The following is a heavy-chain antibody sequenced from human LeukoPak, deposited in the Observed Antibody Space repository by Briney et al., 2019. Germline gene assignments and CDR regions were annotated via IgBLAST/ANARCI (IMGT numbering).Heavy chain of an antibody. CDR2: NNHNGERT. CDR3: VKDRAEASAFDI. J-gene: IGHJ3*02. CDR1: GFTFSTYL. V-gene: IGHV3-64D*09. Sequence: PGGSLTLSCSASGFTFSTYLMHWVRQSPGKGLESVSNNNHNGERTDYADSVKGRYTISRDNYRNTLYLQMSSLRAEDTAVYYCVKDRAEASAFDIWGQWTVVTVSS. D-gene: IGHD6-25*01.